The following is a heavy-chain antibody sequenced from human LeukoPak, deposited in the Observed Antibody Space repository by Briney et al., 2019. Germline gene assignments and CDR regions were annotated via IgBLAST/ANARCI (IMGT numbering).Heavy chain of an antibody. J-gene: IGHJ4*02. CDR3: ASLRFLGWFFDY. CDR1: GGSISSYY. D-gene: IGHD3-3*01. CDR2: VYYSGST. Sequence: SETLSLTCTVSGGSISSYYWSWIRQPPGKGLEWIGYVYYSGSTNYNPSLKSRVTISVDTSKNQFSLKLSYVTAADTAVYYCASLRFLGWFFDYWGQGTLITVSS. V-gene: IGHV4-59*01.